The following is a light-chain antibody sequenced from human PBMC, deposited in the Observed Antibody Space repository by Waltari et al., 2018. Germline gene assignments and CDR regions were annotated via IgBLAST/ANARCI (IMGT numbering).Light chain of an antibody. V-gene: IGKV3-20*01. Sequence: VLTQSPGTLSLSPGERATLSCRASQSVSKYLAWYQQRPGQAPRLLIYAASTRATGIPDRFSGSGYGTDFSLTISRLEPEDFAVYYCQNHERLPATFGQGTKVEIK. J-gene: IGKJ1*01. CDR1: QSVSKY. CDR2: AAS. CDR3: QNHERLPAT.